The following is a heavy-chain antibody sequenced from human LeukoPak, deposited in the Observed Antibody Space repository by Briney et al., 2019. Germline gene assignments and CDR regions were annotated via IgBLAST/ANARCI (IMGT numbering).Heavy chain of an antibody. D-gene: IGHD4-11*01. CDR3: ARGQGTVTTH. V-gene: IGHV4-34*01. J-gene: IGHJ4*02. CDR1: GGSFSGYY. CDR2: INHSGST. Sequence: SSETLSLTCAVYGGSFSGYYWSWIRQPPGKGLEWIGEINHSGSTNYNPSLMSRVTISLDTSKNHFSLNLSSVTAADTAVYYCARGQGTVTTHWGQGTLVTVSS.